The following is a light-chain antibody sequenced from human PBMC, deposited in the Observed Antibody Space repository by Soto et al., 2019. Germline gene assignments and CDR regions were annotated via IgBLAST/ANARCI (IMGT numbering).Light chain of an antibody. CDR2: KVS. V-gene: IGKV2-30*01. J-gene: IGKJ1*01. CDR3: RQGTHWPWT. Sequence: DVVMTQSPLSLPVTLGQPASISCRSSQSLVYSDGHTYLNWFQQRPGQSPRRLIYKVSNRDSGGPDRFSGSGSGTDFTLKISRVEAEDVGVYYCRQGTHWPWTFGQGTKVEIK. CDR1: QSLVYSDGHTY.